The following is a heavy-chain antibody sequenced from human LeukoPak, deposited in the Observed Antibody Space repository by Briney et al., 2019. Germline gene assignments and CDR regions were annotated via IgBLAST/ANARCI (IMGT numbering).Heavy chain of an antibody. D-gene: IGHD6-13*01. CDR2: VDPEDGET. Sequence: ASVKVSCKVSGYTFTDYYMHWVQQAPGKGLEWMGLVDPEDGETIYAEKFRGRVTITADTSTDTAYMELSSLRSEDTAVYYCATVSIAAAGTDFDYWGQGTLVTVSS. V-gene: IGHV1-69-2*01. CDR1: GYTFTDYY. J-gene: IGHJ4*02. CDR3: ATVSIAAAGTDFDY.